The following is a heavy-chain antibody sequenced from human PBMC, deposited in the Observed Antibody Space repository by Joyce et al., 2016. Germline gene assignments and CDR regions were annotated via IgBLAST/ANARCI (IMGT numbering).Heavy chain of an antibody. Sequence: QVQVQESGPGLVKPSQTLSLTCTVSGGSVSSDSYYWTWIGQYPGKGLEWIGHSSYGGSTYYNPSLQSRVTISVDASKKKFSLKLSSVTAADTAVYYCARDRRDGLIRHDAFDVWGQGTMVTVSS. D-gene: IGHD5-24*01. CDR3: ARDRRDGLIRHDAFDV. CDR2: SSYGGST. V-gene: IGHV4-31*03. CDR1: GGSVSSDSYY. J-gene: IGHJ3*01.